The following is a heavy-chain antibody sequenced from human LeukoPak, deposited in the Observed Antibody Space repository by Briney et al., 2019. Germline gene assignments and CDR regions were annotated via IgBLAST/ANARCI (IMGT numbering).Heavy chain of an antibody. J-gene: IGHJ6*02. CDR2: IYYSGST. CDR1: GGSISSYY. CDR3: ARGLEDYYGMDV. Sequence: SETLSLTCTVSGGSISSYYWSWTRQPPGKGLEWIGYIYYSGSTNYNPSLKSRVTISVDTSKNQFSLKLSSVTAADTAVYYCARGLEDYYGMDVWGQGTTVTVSS. V-gene: IGHV4-59*01.